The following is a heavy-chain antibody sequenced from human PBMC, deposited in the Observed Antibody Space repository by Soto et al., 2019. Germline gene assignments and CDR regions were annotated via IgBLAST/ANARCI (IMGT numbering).Heavy chain of an antibody. V-gene: IGHV1-69*01. D-gene: IGHD6-6*01. J-gene: IGHJ6*02. CDR2: IIPIFGTA. CDR1: GGTFSSYA. CDR3: ARRSSGSIAAPTKRYYYGMDV. Sequence: QVQLVQSGAEVKKPGSSVKVSCKASGGTFSSYAISWVRQAPGQGLEWMGGIIPIFGTANYAQKFQVRVTITADESTSTAYMELSSLRSEDTAVYYCARRSSGSIAAPTKRYYYGMDVWGHGTTVTVSS.